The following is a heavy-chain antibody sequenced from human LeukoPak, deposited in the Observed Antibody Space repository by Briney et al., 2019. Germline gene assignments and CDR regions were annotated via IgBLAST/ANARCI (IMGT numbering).Heavy chain of an antibody. V-gene: IGHV3-7*01. J-gene: IGHJ6*02. Sequence: QTGGSLRLSCAASGFTFSSYWMSWVRQAPGKGLEWVANIKQDGSEKYYVDSVKGRFTISRDNAKNSLYLQMNSLRAEDTAVYHCARDRQWPLLLPNTRRAHYYYGMDVWGQGTTVTVSS. D-gene: IGHD6-19*01. CDR2: IKQDGSEK. CDR3: ARDRQWPLLLPNTRRAHYYYGMDV. CDR1: GFTFSSYW.